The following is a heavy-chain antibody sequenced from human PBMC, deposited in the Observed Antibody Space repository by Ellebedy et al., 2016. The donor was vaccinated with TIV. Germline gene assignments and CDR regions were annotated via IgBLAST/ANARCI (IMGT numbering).Heavy chain of an antibody. V-gene: IGHV4-34*01. J-gene: IGHJ4*02. CDR2: INHSGST. Sequence: MPSETLSLTCAVYGGSFSGFYWSWIRQPPGKGLEWIGEINHSGSTNYNPSLKSRVTISVDTYKNQFSLKVSPVTAADTAVYYCARTFSPHCSSGVCYMAYYFDYWGEGTLVTVSS. CDR3: ARTFSPHCSSGVCYMAYYFDY. D-gene: IGHD2-8*01. CDR1: GGSFSGFY.